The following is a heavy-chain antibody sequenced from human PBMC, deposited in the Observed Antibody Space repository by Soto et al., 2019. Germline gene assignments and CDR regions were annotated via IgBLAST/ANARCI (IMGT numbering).Heavy chain of an antibody. Sequence: PGGSLRLSCAASGFTFHDYAMHWVRQARGKGLEGVSGISWKSGSIGYADSVKGRFTIYRDNAKNSLYLQMNSLRAEDTALYYCAKENYGYHFHYWGQGTLVTLSS. D-gene: IGHD5-18*01. CDR1: GFTFHDYA. J-gene: IGHJ4*02. CDR2: ISWKSGSI. V-gene: IGHV3-9*01. CDR3: AKENYGYHFHY.